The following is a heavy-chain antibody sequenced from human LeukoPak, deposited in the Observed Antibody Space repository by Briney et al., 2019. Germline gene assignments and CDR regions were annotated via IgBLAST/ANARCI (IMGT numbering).Heavy chain of an antibody. CDR1: GFTLSSSW. CDR3: ARDRGYHFEN. D-gene: IGHD5-12*01. CDR2: INSDGSST. Sequence: GGSLRLSCATSGFTLSSSWMHWVRQAPGKGLVWVSRINSDGSSTTYADSVKGRFIISRDNAKNTLYLQMNSLRAEDTAVYYCARDRGYHFENWGQGTLVTASS. J-gene: IGHJ4*02. V-gene: IGHV3-74*01.